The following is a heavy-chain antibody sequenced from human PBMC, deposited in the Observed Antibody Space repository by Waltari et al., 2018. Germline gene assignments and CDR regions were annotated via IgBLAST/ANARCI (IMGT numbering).Heavy chain of an antibody. CDR3: ARGDSSAYLDN. CDR2: IRYGGHNR. V-gene: IGHV3-30*02. D-gene: IGHD3-22*01. Sequence: QVQLVESGGGVVQPGGSLRLSCAASGLIFGSPGMHWVRQAQGRGLEWVACIRYGGHNRYYSDSVKGRCTIARDNPKNTLYLQRDSLGPEDTALYYCARGDSSAYLDNWGQGTQVTVSS. CDR1: GLIFGSPG. J-gene: IGHJ4*02.